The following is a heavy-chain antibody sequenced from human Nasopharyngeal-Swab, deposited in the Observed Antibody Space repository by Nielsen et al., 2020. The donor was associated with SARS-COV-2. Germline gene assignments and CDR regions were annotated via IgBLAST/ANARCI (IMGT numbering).Heavy chain of an antibody. CDR1: GGSINTYY. D-gene: IGHD3-22*01. Sequence: SETLSLTCTVSGGSINTYYWSWIRQPPGKGLEWICFIHSSGTPNYNPSLKSRVTMSVDTSKNQFSLMLTSVIAADTAVYYCARDHSYYDSNGYYFDYWGLGTLVTVSS. V-gene: IGHV4-59*01. CDR2: IHSSGTP. J-gene: IGHJ4*02. CDR3: ARDHSYYDSNGYYFDY.